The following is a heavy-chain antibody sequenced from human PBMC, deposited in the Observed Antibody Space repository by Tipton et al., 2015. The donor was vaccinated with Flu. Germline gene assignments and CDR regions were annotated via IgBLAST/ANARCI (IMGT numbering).Heavy chain of an antibody. J-gene: IGHJ6*02. D-gene: IGHD2-21*02. CDR2: ISKNSVNT. Sequence: QVQLVQSGAEVKKPGASVRVSCKASGYTFSIYDISWVRQAPGQGLEWMGWISKNSVNTNYAQKFQGRLTLTTDTSTNLAYMVLRSLTSDDTAVYYCARGGGSDRRGLDVRGHGTTVT. CDR1: GYTFSIYD. CDR3: ARGGGSDRRGLDV. V-gene: IGHV1-18*04.